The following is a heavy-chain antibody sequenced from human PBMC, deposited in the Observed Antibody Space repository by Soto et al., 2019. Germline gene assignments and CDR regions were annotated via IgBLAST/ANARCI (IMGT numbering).Heavy chain of an antibody. CDR3: ARGHAIVVVVAATSFDP. Sequence: SETLSLTCAVYGGSFSGYYWSWIRQPPGKGLEWIGEINHSGSTNYNPSLKSRVTISVDTSKNQFSLKLSSVTAADTAVYYCARGHAIVVVVAATSFDPCGQGILVTVSS. CDR2: INHSGST. CDR1: GGSFSGYY. V-gene: IGHV4-34*01. D-gene: IGHD2-15*01. J-gene: IGHJ5*02.